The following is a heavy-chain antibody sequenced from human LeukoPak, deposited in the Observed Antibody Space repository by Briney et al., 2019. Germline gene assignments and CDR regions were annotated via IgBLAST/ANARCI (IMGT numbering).Heavy chain of an antibody. CDR3: ARDIPAATAGY. CDR2: INPSGGST. D-gene: IGHD2-2*01. CDR1: GYTFTSYY. V-gene: IGHV1-46*01. J-gene: IGHJ4*02. Sequence: ASVKVSCKASGYTFTSYYMHLVRQAPGQGLEWMGIINPSGGSTSYAQKFQGRVTMTRDMSTSTVYMELSSLRSEDTAAYYCARDIPAATAGYWGQGTLVTVSS.